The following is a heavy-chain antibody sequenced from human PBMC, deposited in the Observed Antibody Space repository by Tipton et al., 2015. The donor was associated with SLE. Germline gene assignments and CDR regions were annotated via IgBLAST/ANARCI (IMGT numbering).Heavy chain of an antibody. V-gene: IGHV3-7*01. CDR2: IKQDGSEK. CDR1: GFTFSSYG. D-gene: IGHD3-3*01. CDR3: ARDFWSGKFDY. Sequence: SLRLSCAASGFTFSSYGMHWVRQAPGKGLEWVANIKQDGSEKYYVDSVKGRFTISRDNAKNSLYLQMNSLRAEDTAVYYCARDFWSGKFDYWGQGTLVTVSS. J-gene: IGHJ4*02.